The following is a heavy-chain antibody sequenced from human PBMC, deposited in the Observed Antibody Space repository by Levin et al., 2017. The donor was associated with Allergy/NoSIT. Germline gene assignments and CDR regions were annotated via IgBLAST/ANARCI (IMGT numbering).Heavy chain of an antibody. CDR1: GVSISGSPYY. Sequence: PSETLSLTCSVSGVSISGSPYYWTWIRQPPGKGLEWIGYIYSSGSTSYKSSLKSRVSISMDTPKNQFYLNLSSVTAADTAVYYCARGYYYDGRGSSGAFDPWGQGTMVTVSS. D-gene: IGHD3-22*01. CDR2: IYSSGST. J-gene: IGHJ3*01. CDR3: ARGYYYDGRGSSGAFDP. V-gene: IGHV4-61*05.